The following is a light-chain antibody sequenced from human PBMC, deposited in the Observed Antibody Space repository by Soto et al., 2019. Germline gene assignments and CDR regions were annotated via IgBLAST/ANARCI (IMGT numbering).Light chain of an antibody. V-gene: IGKV3-20*01. CDR3: QQYGSSPIT. CDR2: GAS. J-gene: IGKJ5*01. CDR1: QSVSSSY. Sequence: IVMSQSPRTLSLSPGKRAPLSCWASQSVSSSYLAWYQQKPGQAPRLLIYGASSRATGIPDRFSGTVSGTDFTLTISRLEPEDFAVYYCQQYGSSPITFGQGTRLAI.